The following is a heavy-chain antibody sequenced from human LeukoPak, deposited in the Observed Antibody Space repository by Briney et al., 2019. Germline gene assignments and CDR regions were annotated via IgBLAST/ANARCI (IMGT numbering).Heavy chain of an antibody. CDR3: AKSCNSGNCYYNY. J-gene: IGHJ4*02. Sequence: GGSLRLSCAASGFTVSRNYMSWVRQAPGKGPEWVSVIYSGGSTYYADSVKGRFTISRDNSENTLSLQMNSLRADDTAIYYCAKSCNSGNCYYNYWGQGTLVTVSS. D-gene: IGHD2/OR15-2a*01. V-gene: IGHV3-53*01. CDR1: GFTVSRNY. CDR2: IYSGGST.